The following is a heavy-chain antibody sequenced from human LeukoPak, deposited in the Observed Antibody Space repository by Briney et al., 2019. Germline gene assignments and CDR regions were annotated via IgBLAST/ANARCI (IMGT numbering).Heavy chain of an antibody. D-gene: IGHD3-22*01. V-gene: IGHV3-23*01. Sequence: GGSLRLSCAASGFTFSSYGMSWVRQAPGKGLEWVSAISGSGGSTYYADSVKGRFTISRDNSKNTLYLQMNSLRAEDTAVYYCAKDVWSDSSGYSSYDAFDIWGQGTMVTVSS. CDR1: GFTFSSYG. CDR3: AKDVWSDSSGYSSYDAFDI. CDR2: ISGSGGST. J-gene: IGHJ3*02.